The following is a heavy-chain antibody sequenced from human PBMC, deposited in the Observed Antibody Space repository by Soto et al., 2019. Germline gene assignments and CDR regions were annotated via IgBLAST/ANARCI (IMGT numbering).Heavy chain of an antibody. D-gene: IGHD1-20*01. V-gene: IGHV5-10-1*01. CDR2: IDPSDSYT. Sequence: GESLKISCKGSGYSFTSYWISWVRQMPGKGLEWMGRIDPSDSYTNYSPSFQGHVTISADKSISTAYLQWSGLTPEDTAVYYCARDQTGITTTGGGRIDHWGQGTLVTVSS. CDR3: ARDQTGITTTGGGRIDH. CDR1: GYSFTSYW. J-gene: IGHJ4*02.